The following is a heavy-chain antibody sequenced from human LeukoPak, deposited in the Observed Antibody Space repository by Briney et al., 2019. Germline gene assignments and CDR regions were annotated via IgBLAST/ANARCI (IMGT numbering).Heavy chain of an antibody. D-gene: IGHD3-22*01. Sequence: GGSLRLSCAASGFTFSIFGFNWVRQAPGKGLEWVSSISHSSIYISYADSVKGRFTISRDNARNSLYLQMNSLRAEDSAVYYCARGYYYDSSAAYWGQGTLVTVSS. V-gene: IGHV3-21*01. CDR1: GFTFSIFG. J-gene: IGHJ4*02. CDR3: ARGYYYDSSAAY. CDR2: ISHSSIYI.